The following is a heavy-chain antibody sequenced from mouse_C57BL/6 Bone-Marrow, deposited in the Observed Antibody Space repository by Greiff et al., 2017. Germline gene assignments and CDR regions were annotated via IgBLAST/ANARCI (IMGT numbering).Heavy chain of an antibody. CDR1: GYTFTSYG. CDR2: IYPRSGNT. J-gene: IGHJ1*03. Sequence: VQLQESGAELARPGASVKLSCEASGYTFTSYGISWVKQRTGQGLEWIGEIYPRSGNTYYNEKFKGKATLTADKSSSTAYMELRSLTSEDSAVYFCARSGPPWYFDVWGTGTTVTVAS. D-gene: IGHD3-1*01. CDR3: ARSGPPWYFDV. V-gene: IGHV1-81*01.